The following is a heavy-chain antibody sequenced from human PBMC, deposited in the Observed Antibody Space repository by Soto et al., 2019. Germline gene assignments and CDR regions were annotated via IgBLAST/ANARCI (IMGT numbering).Heavy chain of an antibody. D-gene: IGHD3-16*02. CDR1: GGSISSGGYY. CDR2: IYYSGST. J-gene: IGHJ4*02. Sequence: SETLSLTCTVSGGSISSGGYYWSWIRQHPGKGLDWIGYIYYSGSTYYNPSLKSRVTISVDTSKNQFSLKLSSVTAADTAVYYCATKTEDYVWGSYRYTPYFDYWGQGTLVTVSS. CDR3: ATKTEDYVWGSYRYTPYFDY. V-gene: IGHV4-31*03.